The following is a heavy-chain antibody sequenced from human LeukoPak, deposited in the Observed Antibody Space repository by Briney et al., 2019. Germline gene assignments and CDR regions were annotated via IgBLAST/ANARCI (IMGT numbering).Heavy chain of an antibody. J-gene: IGHJ4*02. D-gene: IGHD4-23*01. V-gene: IGHV3-23*01. CDR1: GITLSSYA. CDR2: ISGSGGST. Sequence: GGSLILSCAVSGITLSSYAMSWVRQAPGKGLEWVSAISGSGGSTYYADSVKGRFTISRDNSKNTLYLQMNSLRAEDTAVYYCAKAGGGFYYWGQGTLVTVSS. CDR3: AKAGGGFYY.